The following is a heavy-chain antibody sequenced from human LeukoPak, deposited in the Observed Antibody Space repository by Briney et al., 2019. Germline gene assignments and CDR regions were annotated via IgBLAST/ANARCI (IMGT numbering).Heavy chain of an antibody. CDR1: GYTFTSYG. CDR3: ARDLYGVLPDY. CDR2: ISAYTGNT. V-gene: IGHV1-18*01. D-gene: IGHD4-17*01. Sequence: ASVKVSCKASGYTFTSYGISWVRQAPGQGLEWMGWISAYTGNTNYAQKLQGRVTMTTHTSTSTAYMELRSLRSDDTAMYYCARDLYGVLPDYWGQGTLVTVSS. J-gene: IGHJ4*02.